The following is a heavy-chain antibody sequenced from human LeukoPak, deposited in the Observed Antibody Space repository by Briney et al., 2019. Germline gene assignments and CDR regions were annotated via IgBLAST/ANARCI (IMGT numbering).Heavy chain of an antibody. J-gene: IGHJ4*02. V-gene: IGHV3-48*04. CDR3: SRLRGYSYGYGDY. D-gene: IGHD5-18*01. CDR2: ISSSGSTI. Sequence: PGGSLRLSCAASGFTFSGYSMNWVRQAPGKGLEWISYISSSGSTIDYADSVKGRFTISRDNAKNSLYLQMNSLRAEDTAVYYCSRLRGYSYGYGDYWGQGTLATVSS. CDR1: GFTFSGYS.